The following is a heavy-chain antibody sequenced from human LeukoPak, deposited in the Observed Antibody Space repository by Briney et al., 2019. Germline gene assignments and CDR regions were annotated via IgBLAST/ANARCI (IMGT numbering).Heavy chain of an antibody. CDR1: GGTFSSYA. CDR2: IIPIFGTA. J-gene: IGHJ5*02. Sequence: SVKVSCKASGGTFSSYAISWVRQAPGQGLEWMGGIIPIFGTANYAQKFQGRVTITTDESTRTAYMELSSLISEDTAVYYCARGYCSSTSCYSMDHWFDPWGQGTLVTVSS. CDR3: ARGYCSSTSCYSMDHWFDP. D-gene: IGHD2-2*02. V-gene: IGHV1-69*05.